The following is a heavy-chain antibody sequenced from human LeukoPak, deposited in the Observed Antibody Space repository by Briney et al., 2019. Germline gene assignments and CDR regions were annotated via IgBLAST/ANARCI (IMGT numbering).Heavy chain of an antibody. Sequence: PETLSLTCTVSGGSINSYYWTWIRQPPGKGLEWIGYIYSRGSTSYNPSLESRVTMSVERSKNQFSLRLSSVTAADTAIYYCARDRGLSGYRTSWLDYWGQGALVTVST. V-gene: IGHV4-59*01. D-gene: IGHD6-13*01. CDR1: GGSINSYY. CDR3: ARDRGLSGYRTSWLDY. J-gene: IGHJ4*02. CDR2: IYSRGST.